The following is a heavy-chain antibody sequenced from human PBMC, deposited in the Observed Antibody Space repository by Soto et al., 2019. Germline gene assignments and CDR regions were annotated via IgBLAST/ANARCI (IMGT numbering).Heavy chain of an antibody. J-gene: IGHJ4*02. CDR2: IHWDDDK. CDR1: GFSLSTSGVG. Sequence: QITLKESGPTLVKPTQTLTLTCTFSGFSLSTSGVGVGWIRQPPGKALEWLALIHWDDDKRYSPSLKSRLTITKDTSKNQVVLTMTNMDPVDTATYYCAHLGGGYLLFDYWGQGTLVTVSS. CDR3: AHLGGGYLLFDY. D-gene: IGHD3-22*01. V-gene: IGHV2-5*02.